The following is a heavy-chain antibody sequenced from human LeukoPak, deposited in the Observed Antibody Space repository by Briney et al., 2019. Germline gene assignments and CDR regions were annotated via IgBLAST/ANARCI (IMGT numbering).Heavy chain of an antibody. CDR2: INPNSGVT. CDR1: GYTFTGYF. CDR3: ARDLGRFELALNY. D-gene: IGHD1-1*01. J-gene: IGHJ4*02. Sequence: ASVKVSCKTSGYTFTGYFIHWVRQAPGQGLEWMGWINPNSGVTHYVQKFQGRVTMTRDTSISTVYMEPISLTSDDTAVYYCARDLGRFELALNYWGQGTLVAVSS. V-gene: IGHV1-2*02.